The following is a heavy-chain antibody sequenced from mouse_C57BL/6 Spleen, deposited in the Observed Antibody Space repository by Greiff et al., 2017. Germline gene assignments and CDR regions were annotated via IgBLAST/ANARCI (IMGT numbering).Heavy chain of an antibody. CDR3: ANITTDWYFDV. CDR2: INPSSGYT. Sequence: VQLQQSGAELAKPGASVKLSCKASGYTFTSYWMHWVKQRPGQGLEWIGYINPSSGYTKYNQKFKDKATLTADKSSSTAYMQLSSLTYEDSAVYYCANITTDWYFDVWGTGTTVTVSS. D-gene: IGHD1-1*01. J-gene: IGHJ1*03. CDR1: GYTFTSYW. V-gene: IGHV1-7*01.